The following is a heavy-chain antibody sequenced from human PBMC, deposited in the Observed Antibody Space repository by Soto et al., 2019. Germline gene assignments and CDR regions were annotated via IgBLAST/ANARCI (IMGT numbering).Heavy chain of an antibody. CDR2: INSDGTLT. Sequence: GGSLRLSCAASGFSFNNYWMHWVRQAPGKGLVWVSRINSDGTLTNYADSVKGRFTISRDNAKNTLRLQMNSLRAEDTAVYYCARGISGAYDSTYDWWGQGTRGTVSS. CDR1: GFSFNNYW. D-gene: IGHD5-12*01. J-gene: IGHJ4*02. CDR3: ARGISGAYDSTYDW. V-gene: IGHV3-74*01.